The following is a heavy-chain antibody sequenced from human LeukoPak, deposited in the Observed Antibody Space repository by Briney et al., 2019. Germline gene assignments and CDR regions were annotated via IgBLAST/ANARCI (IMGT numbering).Heavy chain of an antibody. CDR2: ISYDGSNK. CDR1: GFTFSSYG. V-gene: IGHV3-30*18. D-gene: IGHD1-26*01. J-gene: IGHJ5*02. Sequence: PGGSLRLSCAASGFTFSSYGMHWVRQAPGKGLEWVAAISYDGSNKYYADSVKDRFTISRDNSKNTLYLQMNSLRAEDTAVYYCAKDPTLYSGSQFDPWGQGTLVTVSS. CDR3: AKDPTLYSGSQFDP.